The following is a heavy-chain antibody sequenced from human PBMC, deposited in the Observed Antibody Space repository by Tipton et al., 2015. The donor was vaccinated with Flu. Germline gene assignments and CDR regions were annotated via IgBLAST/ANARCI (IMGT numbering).Heavy chain of an antibody. CDR3: ARSPRASNMRVAEYFQD. V-gene: IGHV4-39*01. D-gene: IGHD3-22*01. CDR2: VHYTGYT. CDR1: DDAINNNDYY. Sequence: TLSLTCNVSDDAINNNDYYWGWVRLPPGKGLEWIGIVHYTGYTFYNPSLNSRLTISVDTSKNQSSLKLDSVTAADTAIYYCARSPRASNMRVAEYFQDWGQGTLVTVSS. J-gene: IGHJ1*01.